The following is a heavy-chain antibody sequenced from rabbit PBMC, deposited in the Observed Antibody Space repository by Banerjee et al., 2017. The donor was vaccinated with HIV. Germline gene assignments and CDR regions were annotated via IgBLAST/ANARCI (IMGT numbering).Heavy chain of an antibody. V-gene: IGHV1S47*01. Sequence: QQQLEESGGGLVKPEGSLTLTCKASGFDFSSAAMCWVRQAPGKGLELIACIYIGSGNTYYASWAKGRFTITRSTSLNTVDLKMPSLTAADTATYFCARRYASDSGYFSLWGPGTLVTVS. CDR2: IYIGSGNT. J-gene: IGHJ4*01. CDR3: ARRYASDSGYFSL. CDR1: GFDFSSAA. D-gene: IGHD1-1*01.